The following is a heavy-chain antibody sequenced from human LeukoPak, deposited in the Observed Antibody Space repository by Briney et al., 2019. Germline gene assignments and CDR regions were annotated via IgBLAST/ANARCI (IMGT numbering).Heavy chain of an antibody. CDR3: ARDESSGTYYFDY. V-gene: IGHV1-18*01. CDR1: GYSFSSYG. Sequence: ASVKVSCKASGYSFSSYGISWVRLAPGQGLEWTGWISAYNGNTKNAQKLQGRVTLTTDTSTSTAYMELRSLRSDDTAVYYCARDESSGTYYFDYWGQGTLVTVSS. CDR2: ISAYNGNT. J-gene: IGHJ4*02. D-gene: IGHD1-26*01.